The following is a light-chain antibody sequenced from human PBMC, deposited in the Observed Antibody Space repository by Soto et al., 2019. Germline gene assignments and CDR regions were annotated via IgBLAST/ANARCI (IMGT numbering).Light chain of an antibody. CDR2: EGS. Sequence: QSALTQPASVSGSPGQSITIACTGTSSAVGSYNLVSWYQQHPGKAPKLMIYEGSKRPSGVSNRFSGSKSGNTASLTISGLQAEDEADYYCCSYAVSSTLWVFGGGTKLTVL. CDR3: CSYAVSSTLWV. V-gene: IGLV2-23*01. CDR1: SSAVGSYNL. J-gene: IGLJ3*02.